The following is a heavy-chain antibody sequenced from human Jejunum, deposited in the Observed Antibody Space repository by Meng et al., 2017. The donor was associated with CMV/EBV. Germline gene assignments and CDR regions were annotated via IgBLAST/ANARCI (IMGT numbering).Heavy chain of an antibody. V-gene: IGHV3-66*02. J-gene: IGHJ6*02. Sequence: FTVNSNYMTWVRQAPGKGLEWVAVSCSAGMTYYADSVKGRFTISRDNSKNTMYLQMNGLRLEDTAMYYCATEVAVRNYFSYGMDVWGQGTAVTVSS. CDR1: FTVNSNY. D-gene: IGHD3-10*01. CDR3: ATEVAVRNYFSYGMDV. CDR2: SCSAGMT.